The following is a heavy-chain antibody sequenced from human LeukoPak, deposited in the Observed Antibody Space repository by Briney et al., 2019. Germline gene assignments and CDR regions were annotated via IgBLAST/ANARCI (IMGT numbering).Heavy chain of an antibody. CDR1: GGSISSTSYY. D-gene: IGHD2-2*01. CDR2: IYYSGST. V-gene: IGHV4-39*07. J-gene: IGHJ5*02. CDR3: ARFCSTTTCNWFDP. Sequence: SETLSLTCVVSGGSISSTSYYWGWIRQPPGKGLEWIGSIYYSGSTYYSPSLKSRVTISVDTSKNQFSLKLSSVTAADTAVYYCARFCSTTTCNWFDPWGQGTLVTVSS.